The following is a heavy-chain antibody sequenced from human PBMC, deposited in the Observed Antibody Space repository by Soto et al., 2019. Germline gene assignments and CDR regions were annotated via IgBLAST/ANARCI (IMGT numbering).Heavy chain of an antibody. CDR1: GDSFNFYS. J-gene: IGHJ4*02. V-gene: IGHV1-69*02. D-gene: IGHD3-10*01. CDR2: VNPIVSMS. CDR3: ASSYGSGYRAFDY. Sequence: QVQLVQSGAEVKRPGSSVKVSCKASGDSFNFYSINWVRQAPGAGLEWMGRVNPIVSMSNYAQKFQGRVTVTADKSTSTAYREISSVRSEDTAIYYCASSYGSGYRAFDYWGQGALVTVSS.